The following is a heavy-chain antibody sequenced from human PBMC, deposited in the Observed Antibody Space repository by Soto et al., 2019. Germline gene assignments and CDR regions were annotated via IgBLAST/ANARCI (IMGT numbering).Heavy chain of an antibody. CDR1: GYICTSYG. V-gene: IGHV1-18*04. D-gene: IGHD6-6*01. CDR2: ISAYNGNT. CDR3: ARATVDTKGSSDY. Sequence: QVQLVQSGAEVKKPGASVTVSCKASGYICTSYGISWVRQAPGQGREWMGWISAYNGNTNYAQKLQGRVTMTTDTSTSTVYMELRRLRADDTALYYRARATVDTKGSSDYWGQGTLVTVSS. J-gene: IGHJ4*02.